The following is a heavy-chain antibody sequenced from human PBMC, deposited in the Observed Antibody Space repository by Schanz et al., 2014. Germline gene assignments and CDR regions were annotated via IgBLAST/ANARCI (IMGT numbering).Heavy chain of an antibody. J-gene: IGHJ1*01. V-gene: IGHV3-11*01. CDR1: GFTVSKNY. CDR3: ARYTAQSCIGPSCFEYFQH. D-gene: IGHD2-2*01. CDR2: ISSSSSTI. Sequence: QVQLVESGGGVVQPGRSLRLSCAASGFTVSKNYMSWVRQAPGQGLEWVPYISSSSSTIYYADSVKGRFTISRDNAKNSPYLQMISLRAEDTALYYCARYTAQSCIGPSCFEYFQHWGQGALVTVSS.